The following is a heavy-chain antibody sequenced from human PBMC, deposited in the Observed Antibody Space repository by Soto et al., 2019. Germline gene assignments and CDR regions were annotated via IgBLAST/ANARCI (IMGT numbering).Heavy chain of an antibody. V-gene: IGHV3-74*01. CDR2: INSDGSFT. CDR3: ARDLSYGMHV. J-gene: IGHJ6*02. CDR1: IFDFSTAW. Sequence: EVQLVESGGGLVQPGGSLRLSCAASIFDFSTAWLHWVRQAPGKGLVWVSHINSDGSFTTYADSVKGRFTISRDNGKNTVYLQMNGLRPEDTAVYYCARDLSYGMHVWGQGTTVTVSS.